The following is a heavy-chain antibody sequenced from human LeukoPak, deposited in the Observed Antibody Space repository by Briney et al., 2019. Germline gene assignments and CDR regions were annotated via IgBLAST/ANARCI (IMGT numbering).Heavy chain of an antibody. CDR1: GFTFSEYW. D-gene: IGHD6-19*01. CDR3: ARDGSCFDF. V-gene: IGHV3-7*01. Sequence: GGSLRLSCGASGFTFSEYWMTWVRQAPGKGPEWVANIKGDGSKIYYVDSVKGRFTISRDNDKNSLYLQMNNLRVEDTAVYHCARDGSCFDFWGQGALVTVSS. CDR2: IKGDGSKI. J-gene: IGHJ4*02.